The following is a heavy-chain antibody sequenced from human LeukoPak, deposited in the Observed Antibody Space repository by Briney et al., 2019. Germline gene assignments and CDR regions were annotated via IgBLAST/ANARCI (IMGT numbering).Heavy chain of an antibody. CDR3: VRDRELTY. CDR2: VYSSGNT. J-gene: IGHJ4*02. D-gene: IGHD3-10*01. V-gene: IGHV4-4*08. Sequence: KTSETLSLTCTVSDGSISIYYRSWIRQPPGKGLEWIGYVYSSGNTNYSPSLKGRAIISADTSKNQFSLKLTSVTAADTAGYYCVRDRELTYWGQGILVTVSS. CDR1: DGSISIYY.